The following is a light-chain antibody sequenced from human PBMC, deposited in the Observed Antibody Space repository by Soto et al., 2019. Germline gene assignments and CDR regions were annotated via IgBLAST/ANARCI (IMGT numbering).Light chain of an antibody. J-gene: IGKJ1*01. CDR2: AAS. V-gene: IGKV1-27*01. CDR3: QNYNSAPWT. CDR1: QGITDY. Sequence: DIQMTQSPSSLSASVGDRVTITCRASQGITDYLAWYQQKPGQVPNLLIYAASTLQSGVPSRFSGSGSGTDFTLTITGLQPEDVATYYCQNYNSAPWTFDQGTKVEIK.